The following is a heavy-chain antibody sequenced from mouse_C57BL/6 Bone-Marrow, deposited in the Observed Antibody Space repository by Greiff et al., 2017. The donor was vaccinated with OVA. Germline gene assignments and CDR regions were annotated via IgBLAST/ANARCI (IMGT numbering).Heavy chain of an antibody. D-gene: IGHD1-1*01. J-gene: IGHJ2*01. CDR3: ARWREIYYYDY. CDR1: GFTFSSYG. Sequence: DVHLVESGGDLVKPGGSLKLSCAASGFTFSSYGMSWVRQTPDKRLEWVATISSGGSYTYYPDSVKGRFTISRDNAKNTLYLQMSSLKSEDTAMYYCARWREIYYYDYWGQGTTLTVSS. V-gene: IGHV5-6*01. CDR2: ISSGGSYT.